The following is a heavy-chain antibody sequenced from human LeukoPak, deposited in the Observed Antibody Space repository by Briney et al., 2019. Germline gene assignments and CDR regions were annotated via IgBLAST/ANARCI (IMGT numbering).Heavy chain of an antibody. CDR3: ARSVYTTSSHPYFFDY. Sequence: SETLCLTCTVSGGSISSYYWSWIRQPPGKGLEWVGYIQYSGSTNYNPSLKSRVTISVDTSKNQFSLKLTSVTAADTAVYYCARSVYTTSSHPYFFDYWGQGTVLTVSS. CDR2: IQYSGST. D-gene: IGHD6-6*01. V-gene: IGHV4-59*01. J-gene: IGHJ4*02. CDR1: GGSISSYY.